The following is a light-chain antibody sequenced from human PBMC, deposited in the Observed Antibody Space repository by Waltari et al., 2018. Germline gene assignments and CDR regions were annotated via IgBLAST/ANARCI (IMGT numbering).Light chain of an antibody. CDR3: HQRSKWPLT. CDR2: DAS. CDR1: QNIDSY. Sequence: EIVLTQSPATLSLSPGERATLSCRASQNIDSYLAWYQLKPGQVPRLLIYDASNRATGIPARVSGSGSGADFTLIISSLEPEDFAVYYCHQRSKWPLTFGGGTKVEIK. J-gene: IGKJ4*01. V-gene: IGKV3-11*01.